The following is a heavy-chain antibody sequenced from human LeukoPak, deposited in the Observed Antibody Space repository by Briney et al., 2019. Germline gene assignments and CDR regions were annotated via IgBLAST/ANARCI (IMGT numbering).Heavy chain of an antibody. D-gene: IGHD3-10*01. CDR1: GGSISSYY. J-gene: IGHJ4*02. Sequence: SETLSLTCTVSGGSISSYYWSWIRQPPGKGLEWIGYIYYSGSTNHNPSLKSRVTISLDTSKNQFSLKLSSVTAADTAVYYCARERFGEFDYWGQGTLVTVSS. CDR2: IYYSGST. CDR3: ARERFGEFDY. V-gene: IGHV4-59*01.